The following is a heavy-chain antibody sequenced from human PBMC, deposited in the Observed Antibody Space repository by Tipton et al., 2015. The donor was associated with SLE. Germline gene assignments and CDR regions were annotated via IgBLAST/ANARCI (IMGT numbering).Heavy chain of an antibody. D-gene: IGHD4-17*01. CDR3: ARGYTTVIHWYFDL. V-gene: IGHV4-39*07. Sequence: TLSLTCTVSVGSISSSSYYWAWIRQPPGKGLEWIGSIYYSGSTYYNPSLKSRVTISVDTSKNQFSLKLSSVTAADTAVYYCARGYTTVIHWYFDLWGRGTLVTVSS. CDR1: VGSISSSSYY. J-gene: IGHJ2*01. CDR2: IYYSGST.